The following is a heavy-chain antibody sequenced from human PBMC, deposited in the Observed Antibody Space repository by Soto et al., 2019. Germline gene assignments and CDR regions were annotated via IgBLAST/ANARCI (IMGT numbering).Heavy chain of an antibody. V-gene: IGHV3-23*01. CDR2: ISANDVGT. CDR3: AKAKNDYNWDNRPPFDY. D-gene: IGHD1-20*01. CDR1: GSTLRNYA. Sequence: GGSLRLSCEASGSTLRNYAMTWARQAPGKGLEWVSLISANDVGTYYAESVKTRFTTSTDQSRNTVYLQMDSLRADDTAIYYCAKAKNDYNWDNRPPFDYWGQGTLVTVSS. J-gene: IGHJ4*02.